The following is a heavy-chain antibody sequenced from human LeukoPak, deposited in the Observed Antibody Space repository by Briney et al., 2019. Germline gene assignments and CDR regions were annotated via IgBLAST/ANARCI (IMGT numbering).Heavy chain of an antibody. V-gene: IGHV3-30*18. CDR1: GFTFSSYG. CDR3: AKNGREMATILVDY. Sequence: GGSLRLSCAASGFTFSSYGMHWVRQAPGKGLEWVAVISYDGSNKYYADSVKGRFTISRDSSKNTLYLQMNSLRAEDTAMYYCAKNGREMATILVDYWGQGTLVTVSS. CDR2: ISYDGSNK. D-gene: IGHD5-24*01. J-gene: IGHJ4*02.